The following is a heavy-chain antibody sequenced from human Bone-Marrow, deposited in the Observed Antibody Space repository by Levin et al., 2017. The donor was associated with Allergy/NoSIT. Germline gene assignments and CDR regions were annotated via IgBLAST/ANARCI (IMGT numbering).Heavy chain of an antibody. CDR1: GFTFNDYW. V-gene: IGHV3-7*01. Sequence: GESLKISCAASGFTFNDYWMSWVRQAPGKGLEWVANIKPDGSEKYYVDSVKGRFTISRDNAENSLYLQMNSLRAEDTAVYYCARTFILTGYYWSYYFDHWGQGTLVTVSS. CDR3: ARTFILTGYYWSYYFDH. CDR2: IKPDGSEK. D-gene: IGHD3-9*01. J-gene: IGHJ4*02.